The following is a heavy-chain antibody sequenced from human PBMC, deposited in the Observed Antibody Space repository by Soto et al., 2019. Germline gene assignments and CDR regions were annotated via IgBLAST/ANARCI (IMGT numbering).Heavy chain of an antibody. Sequence: SVKVSCKASGGTFSSFTISWVRQAPGQGLEWMGGIIPIYGTASYAQKFQGRVTITADASTRTAYMELSSLRSEDTAVYYCAKDRRADWESYYYYAMDVWGQGTTVTVSS. CDR3: AKDRRADWESYYYYAMDV. CDR1: GGTFSSFT. CDR2: IIPIYGTA. D-gene: IGHD1-26*01. V-gene: IGHV1-69*13. J-gene: IGHJ6*02.